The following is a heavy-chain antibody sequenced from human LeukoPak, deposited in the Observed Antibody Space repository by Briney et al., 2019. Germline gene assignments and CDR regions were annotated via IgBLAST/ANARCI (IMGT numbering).Heavy chain of an antibody. V-gene: IGHV4-39*07. Sequence: SETLSLTCTVSGGSISSSSYYWGWIRQPPGKGLEWIGEINHSGSTNYNPSLKSRVTISVDTSKNQFSLKLSSVTAADTAVNYCARGASRSLRRLWFGEPNWFDPWGQGTLVTVSS. D-gene: IGHD3-10*01. CDR3: ARGASRSLRRLWFGEPNWFDP. J-gene: IGHJ5*02. CDR1: GGSISSSSYY. CDR2: INHSGST.